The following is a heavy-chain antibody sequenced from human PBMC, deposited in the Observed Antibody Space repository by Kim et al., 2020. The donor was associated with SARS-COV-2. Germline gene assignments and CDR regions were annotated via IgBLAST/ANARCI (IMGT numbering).Heavy chain of an antibody. V-gene: IGHV5-51*01. D-gene: IGHD5-12*01. J-gene: IGHJ4*02. CDR3: ARRGDAEMANNPLDY. Sequence: PYFQGQVTISADKSISTAYLQWSSLKASDTAMYYCARRGDAEMANNPLDYWGQGTLVTVSS.